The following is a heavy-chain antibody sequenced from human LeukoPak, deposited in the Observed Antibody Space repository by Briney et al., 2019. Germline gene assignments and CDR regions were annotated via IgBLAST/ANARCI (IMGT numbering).Heavy chain of an antibody. CDR3: ASNSYDSSVFDY. V-gene: IGHV4-61*01. D-gene: IGHD5-12*01. J-gene: IGHJ4*02. Sequence: PSETLSLTCTVSGGSVSSGSYYWSWIRQPPGKGLEWIGYIYYSGSTNYNPSLKSRVTISVDTSKNQFSLKLSSVTAADTAVYYCASNSYDSSVFDYWGQGTLVTVSS. CDR2: IYYSGST. CDR1: GGSVSSGSYY.